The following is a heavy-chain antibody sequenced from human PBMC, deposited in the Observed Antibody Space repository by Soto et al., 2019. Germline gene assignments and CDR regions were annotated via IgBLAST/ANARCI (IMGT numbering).Heavy chain of an antibody. V-gene: IGHV1-46*01. CDR2: INPSGGST. D-gene: IGHD6-13*01. CDR3: AAGEGGKAAAATGGWFDP. Sequence: QVQLVQSGAEVQKPGASVKVSCKASGYTFTSYYMHWVRQAPGQGLEWMGIINPSGGSTSYAQKSRDTVTRTGDTSTSAVYREQRSMRSEDTAGSYCAAGEGGKAAAATGGWFDPWGQGTLVTVSS. J-gene: IGHJ5*02. CDR1: GYTFTSYY.